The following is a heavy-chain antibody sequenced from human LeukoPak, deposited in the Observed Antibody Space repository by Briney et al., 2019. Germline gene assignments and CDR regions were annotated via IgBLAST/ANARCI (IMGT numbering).Heavy chain of an antibody. D-gene: IGHD4-17*01. Sequence: SVNVSCKASGVIFSNFAFNWVRQAPGQGLEWMGRIIPILDLAHLTQKFQGRLTITADKSTNTGYMELSSLTAEDTAVYYCATPSRTEDGDYGVCWGQGTLVTVSS. CDR1: GVIFSNFA. J-gene: IGHJ4*02. V-gene: IGHV1-69*04. CDR2: IIPILDLA. CDR3: ATPSRTEDGDYGVC.